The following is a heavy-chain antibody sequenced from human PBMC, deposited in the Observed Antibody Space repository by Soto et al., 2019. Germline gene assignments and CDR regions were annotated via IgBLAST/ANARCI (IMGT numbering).Heavy chain of an antibody. Sequence: SETLSLTCTVSGGSISSYYWSWIRQPPGKGLEWIGYIYYSGSTNHNPSLKSRVTISVDTSKNQFSLKLSSVTAADTAVYYCARHAVAGPLGYWGQGTLVTSPQ. CDR2: IYYSGST. J-gene: IGHJ4*02. D-gene: IGHD6-19*01. CDR1: GGSISSYY. CDR3: ARHAVAGPLGY. V-gene: IGHV4-59*08.